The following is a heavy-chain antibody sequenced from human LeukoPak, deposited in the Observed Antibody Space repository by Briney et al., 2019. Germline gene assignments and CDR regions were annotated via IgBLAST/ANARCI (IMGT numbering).Heavy chain of an antibody. V-gene: IGHV3-66*01. Sequence: GGSLRLSCAASGFTVSSNYMSWVRQAPGKGLEWVSVIYSGGSTYYADSVKGRFTISRDNSKNTLYLQMNSLRAEDTAVYYCARALHYYDSSGYPTPWYFDLWGRGTLVTVSS. CDR3: ARALHYYDSSGYPTPWYFDL. J-gene: IGHJ2*01. D-gene: IGHD3-22*01. CDR2: IYSGGST. CDR1: GFTVSSNY.